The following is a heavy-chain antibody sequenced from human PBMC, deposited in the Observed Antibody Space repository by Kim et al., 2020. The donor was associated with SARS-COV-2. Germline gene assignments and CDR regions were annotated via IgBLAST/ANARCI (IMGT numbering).Heavy chain of an antibody. J-gene: IGHJ4*02. CDR3: ARDMPRPLGGTVVDY. CDR1: GFTFSKYW. CDR2: IKEDGSEK. Sequence: GGSLRLSCAASGFTFSKYWMSWVRQAPGKGPEWVANIKEDGSEKYYVDFVKGRFTISRDNAKNSLYLQMNSLRVEDTAVYYCARDMPRPLGGTVVDYWGQGTLVTVSS. V-gene: IGHV3-7*05. D-gene: IGHD1-26*01.